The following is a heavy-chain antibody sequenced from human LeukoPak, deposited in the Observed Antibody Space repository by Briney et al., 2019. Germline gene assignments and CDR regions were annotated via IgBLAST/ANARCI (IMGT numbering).Heavy chain of an antibody. J-gene: IGHJ4*02. Sequence: SSETLSLTCTVSGGSISSYYWSWIRQPAGKGLEWIGRIYISVSTNYNPSLKSRVTMSVYTSKNQFSLNLSTVTAADTAVYYCARDAYIGYDSYYFDYWGQRTLVTVSS. V-gene: IGHV4-4*07. D-gene: IGHD5-12*01. CDR2: IYISVST. CDR1: GGSISSYY. CDR3: ARDAYIGYDSYYFDY.